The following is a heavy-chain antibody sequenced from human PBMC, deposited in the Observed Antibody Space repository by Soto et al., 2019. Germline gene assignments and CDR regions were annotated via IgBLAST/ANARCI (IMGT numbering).Heavy chain of an antibody. Sequence: EVQLAESGGGLVLTGGSLRLSCAASGFSFVSYWMHWVRQVPGEGLAWVSRINGNADNSDYADSVKGRFTISRDNAMNRLYLQMDRLIADDTGVYYCVRDFRGAVAGSEFDHWGQGTLVTVSS. CDR1: GFSFVSYW. CDR3: VRDFRGAVAGSEFDH. CDR2: INGNADNS. V-gene: IGHV3-74*01. D-gene: IGHD6-19*01. J-gene: IGHJ4*02.